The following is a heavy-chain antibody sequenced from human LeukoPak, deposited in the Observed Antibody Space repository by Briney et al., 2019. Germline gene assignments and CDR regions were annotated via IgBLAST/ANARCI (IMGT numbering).Heavy chain of an antibody. J-gene: IGHJ6*02. CDR2: ISYDGSSK. V-gene: IGHV3-30*18. Sequence: PGGSLRLSCAASGFTFSNFGIHWVRQAPGKGLEWVALISYDGSSKYYADSVKGRFTISRDNSKNTLSLQMNSLRAEDTAVYYCSEAHTGWSNYYYYGMDVWGQGTTVTVSS. D-gene: IGHD2-15*01. CDR3: SEAHTGWSNYYYYGMDV. CDR1: GFTFSNFG.